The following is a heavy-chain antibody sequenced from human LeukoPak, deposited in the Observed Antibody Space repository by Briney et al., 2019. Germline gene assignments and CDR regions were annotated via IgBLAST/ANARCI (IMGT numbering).Heavy chain of an antibody. Sequence: ASVKVSCKASGYTFTNYGISWVRQAPGQGLEWMGWISAYNGNTNYAQKLQGRVTMTTDTSTSTAYMELRSLRSDDTAVYYCARDDGYYYDSSGYSDYWGQGTLVTVSS. CDR1: GYTFTNYG. J-gene: IGHJ4*02. CDR3: ARDDGYYYDSSGYSDY. D-gene: IGHD3-22*01. CDR2: ISAYNGNT. V-gene: IGHV1-18*01.